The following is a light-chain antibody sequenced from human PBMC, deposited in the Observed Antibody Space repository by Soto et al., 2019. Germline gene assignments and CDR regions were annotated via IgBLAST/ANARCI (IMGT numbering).Light chain of an antibody. CDR3: QQYKNWPRA. J-gene: IGKJ1*01. V-gene: IGKV3-15*01. CDR1: QSVSSN. Sequence: EIVMTQSPAILSVSPGERATLXXXASQSVSSNLAWYQQKPGQTPRLLIYAASTRATGIPPRFSGSGSGTEFTLTISSLQSEDFAVYYCQQYKNWPRAFGQGTKVDIK. CDR2: AAS.